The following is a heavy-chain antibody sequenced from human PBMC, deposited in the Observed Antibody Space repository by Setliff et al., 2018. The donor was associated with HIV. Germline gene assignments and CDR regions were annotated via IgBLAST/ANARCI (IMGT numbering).Heavy chain of an antibody. CDR1: GFTLSSYN. V-gene: IGHV3-21*01. CDR3: ARDNGRYFDRGWFDP. CDR2: ISSSTNYI. Sequence: PGGSLRLSCAASGFTLSSYNMNWVRQAPGKGLEWVSSISSSTNYIYYADSVKGRFSISRDNAKNSLYLQMNSLRPEDTAVYYCARDNGRYFDRGWFDPWGQGALVTVSS. J-gene: IGHJ5*02. D-gene: IGHD3-9*01.